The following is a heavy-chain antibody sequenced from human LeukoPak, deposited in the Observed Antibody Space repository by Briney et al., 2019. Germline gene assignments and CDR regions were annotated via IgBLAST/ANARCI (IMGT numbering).Heavy chain of an antibody. V-gene: IGHV3-7*01. CDR2: IKQDGSEK. Sequence: LSCAVSGLTLTAVLISSVGEAAGPGREGLANIKQDGSEKYYVDSVKGRFPISRDNAKNSLYLQMNSLRAEDTAVYYCARDMRWLQDVFDYWGREPWSPSPQ. CDR3: ARDMRWLQDVFDY. J-gene: IGHJ4*02. D-gene: IGHD5-24*01. CDR1: GLTLTAVL.